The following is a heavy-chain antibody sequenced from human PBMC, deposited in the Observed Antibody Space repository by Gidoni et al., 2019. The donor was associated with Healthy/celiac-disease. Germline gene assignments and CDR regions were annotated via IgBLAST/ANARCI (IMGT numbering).Heavy chain of an antibody. J-gene: IGHJ6*02. Sequence: QVTLKESGPVLVKPTESLTLTCTGTGFSLSNATMGVSWIRQPPGKALEWLSHIFSNDEKSYSTSLKSRLTISKDTSKSQVVLTMTNMDPVDTATYYCARILRSSGWYSTYGMDVWGQGTTVTVSS. CDR2: IFSNDEK. CDR3: ARILRSSGWYSTYGMDV. D-gene: IGHD6-19*01. V-gene: IGHV2-26*01. CDR1: GFSLSNATMG.